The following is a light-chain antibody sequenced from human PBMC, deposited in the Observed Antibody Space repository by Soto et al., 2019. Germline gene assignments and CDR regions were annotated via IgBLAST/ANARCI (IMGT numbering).Light chain of an antibody. CDR1: SSDVGGYNY. V-gene: IGLV2-8*01. J-gene: IGLJ3*02. Sequence: QSALTQPPSASGSPGQSVTISCTGTSSDVGGYNYVSWYQQYPGRAPKLMIYEVTKRPSGVPDRFSGSKSDNTASLTVSGLQAEDDADYYCSSYAASNNFYFVFGGGTKLTVL. CDR3: SSYAASNNFYFV. CDR2: EVT.